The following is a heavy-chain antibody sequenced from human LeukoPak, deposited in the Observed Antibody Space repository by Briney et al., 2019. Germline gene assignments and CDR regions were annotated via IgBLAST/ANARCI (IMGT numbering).Heavy chain of an antibody. Sequence: GASVKVSCKASGYTFSNYYIHWVRQAPGQGLEWMGIIGGSTNYAQKFQGRVTMNRDTSTSTVYMELSSLRSEDTAMYWCARGYYDSSGYDPGLGYWGQGSLVTVSS. V-gene: IGHV1-46*01. CDR2: IGGST. J-gene: IGHJ4*02. CDR1: GYTFSNYY. CDR3: ARGYYDSSGYDPGLGY. D-gene: IGHD3-22*01.